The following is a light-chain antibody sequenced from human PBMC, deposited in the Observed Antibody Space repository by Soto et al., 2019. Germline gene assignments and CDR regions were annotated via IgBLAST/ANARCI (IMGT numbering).Light chain of an antibody. V-gene: IGLV2-14*03. Sequence: QSALTQPASVSGSPGQSITISCTGTSSDVGGSNYVSWYQQHPGKAPRLMIYDVSNWPSGVSNRFSGSKSGNTASLTISGLQAEDEADYYCSSYSSSTTRVFGTGTKLTVL. J-gene: IGLJ1*01. CDR3: SSYSSSTTRV. CDR1: SSDVGGSNY. CDR2: DVS.